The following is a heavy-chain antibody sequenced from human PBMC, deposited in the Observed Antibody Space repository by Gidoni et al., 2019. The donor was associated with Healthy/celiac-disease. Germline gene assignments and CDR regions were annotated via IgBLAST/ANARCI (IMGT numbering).Heavy chain of an antibody. Sequence: QITLKESGPTLVKPTQTLTLTCTFSGFSLSTSGVGVGWIRQPPGKALEWLALIYWDDDKRYSPSLKSRLTITKDTSKNQVVLTMTNMDPVDTATYYCAHSNYDILTGYYLYYYYGMDVWGQGTTVTVSS. CDR3: AHSNYDILTGYYLYYYYGMDV. CDR2: IYWDDDK. D-gene: IGHD3-9*01. CDR1: GFSLSTSGVG. V-gene: IGHV2-5*02. J-gene: IGHJ6*02.